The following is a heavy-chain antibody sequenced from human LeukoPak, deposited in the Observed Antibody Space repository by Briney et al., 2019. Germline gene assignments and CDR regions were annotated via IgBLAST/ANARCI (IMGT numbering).Heavy chain of an antibody. Sequence: SVKVSCKASGGTFSSYAISWVRQAPGQGLEWMGRIIPILGIANYAQKFQGRVTITADKSTSTAYMELSSLRSEDTAVDYCARDGDPYNWNDGGLGYWGQGTLVSVSS. J-gene: IGHJ4*02. CDR1: GGTFSSYA. CDR3: ARDGDPYNWNDGGLGY. V-gene: IGHV1-69*04. CDR2: IIPILGIA. D-gene: IGHD1-20*01.